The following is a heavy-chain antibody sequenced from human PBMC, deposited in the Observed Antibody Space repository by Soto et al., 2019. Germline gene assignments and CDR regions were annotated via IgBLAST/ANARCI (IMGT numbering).Heavy chain of an antibody. D-gene: IGHD3-3*01. V-gene: IGHV4-31*03. CDR1: GGSISSGGYY. J-gene: IGHJ4*02. Sequence: SETLSLTCTVSGGSISSGGYYWSWIRQHPGKGLEWIGYIYYSGSTYYNPSLKSRVTISVDTSKNQFSLKLSSVTAADTAVYYCARCPDFWSVTDPTSQYYFDYWGQGTLVTVSS. CDR2: IYYSGST. CDR3: ARCPDFWSVTDPTSQYYFDY.